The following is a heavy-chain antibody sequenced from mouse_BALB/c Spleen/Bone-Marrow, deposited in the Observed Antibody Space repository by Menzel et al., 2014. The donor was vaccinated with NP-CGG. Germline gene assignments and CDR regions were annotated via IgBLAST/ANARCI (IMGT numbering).Heavy chain of an antibody. Sequence: EVQGVESGGGLVKPGGSLKLSCAASGFAFSSYDMSWVRQTPEKRLEWVAYISSGGGSTYYSDTVKGRFTISRDNAKNTLYLEMSSLKSEDTAMYYCARHTIRGFAYWGQGTLVTVSA. V-gene: IGHV5-12-1*01. J-gene: IGHJ3*01. CDR1: GFAFSSYD. CDR2: ISSGGGST. CDR3: ARHTIRGFAY. D-gene: IGHD2-12*01.